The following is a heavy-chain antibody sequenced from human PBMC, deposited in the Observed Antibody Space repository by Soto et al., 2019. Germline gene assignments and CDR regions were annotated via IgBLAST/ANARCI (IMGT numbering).Heavy chain of an antibody. Sequence: SETLSLTCTVSGGSISSYYWSWIRQPPGKGLEWIGYIYYSGSTNYNPSLKSRVTISVDTSKNQFSLKLSSVTAADTAVYYCARVQYAGYYVGANDYWGQGTLVTVSS. CDR2: IYYSGST. CDR3: ARVQYAGYYVGANDY. V-gene: IGHV4-59*01. J-gene: IGHJ4*02. CDR1: GGSISSYY. D-gene: IGHD1-26*01.